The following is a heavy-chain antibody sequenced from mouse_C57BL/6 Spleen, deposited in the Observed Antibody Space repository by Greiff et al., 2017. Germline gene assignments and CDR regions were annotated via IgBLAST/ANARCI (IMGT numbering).Heavy chain of an antibody. Sequence: QVQLQQSGPELVKPGASVKISCKASGYAFSSSWMNWVKQRPGTGLEWIGRIYPGDGDTNYNGKFKGKATLTADKSSSTAYMQLSSLTSEDSAVYFCARSDGSSEGLAYWGQGTLVTVSA. D-gene: IGHD1-1*01. CDR1: GYAFSSSW. V-gene: IGHV1-82*01. CDR2: IYPGDGDT. CDR3: ARSDGSSEGLAY. J-gene: IGHJ3*01.